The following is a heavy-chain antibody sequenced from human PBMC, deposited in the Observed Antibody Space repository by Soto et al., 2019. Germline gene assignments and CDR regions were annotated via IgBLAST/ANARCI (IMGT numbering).Heavy chain of an antibody. CDR1: GDSVSSSY. CDR2: IYYRGNT. J-gene: IGHJ4*02. D-gene: IGHD6-19*01. V-gene: IGHV4-59*08. CDR3: ARHADPSDWYLLPFDY. Sequence: QVRLQESGPGLVKPSETLSLTCIVSGDSVSSSYWSWIRQPPGKGLEWIGYIYYRGNTNYNPALKSRVTISVDTSKNQVSLKLSSVTAADTAVYYCARHADPSDWYLLPFDYWGQGTLVTVSS.